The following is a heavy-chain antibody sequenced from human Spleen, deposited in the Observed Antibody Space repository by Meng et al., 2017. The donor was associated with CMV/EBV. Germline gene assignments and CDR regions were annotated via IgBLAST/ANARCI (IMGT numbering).Heavy chain of an antibody. CDR3: ARGPSRSFTMVRGVIAPYQY. D-gene: IGHD3-10*01. J-gene: IGHJ4*02. CDR2: INHSGST. Sequence: SFSGYYGSWTRQPPGKGLEWSGEINHSGSTNYNPSLKSRVTISVDTSKSQFSLKLSSVTAADTAVYYCARGPSRSFTMVRGVIAPYQYWGQGTLVTVSS. V-gene: IGHV4-34*01. CDR1: SFSGYY.